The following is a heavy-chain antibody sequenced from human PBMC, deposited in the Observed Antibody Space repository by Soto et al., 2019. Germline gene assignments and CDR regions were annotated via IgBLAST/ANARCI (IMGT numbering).Heavy chain of an antibody. V-gene: IGHV1-18*01. CDR3: VVAARPYYSDC. CDR1: GYTFTSYG. D-gene: IGHD2-15*01. Sequence: QVQLVQSGAEVKKPGASVKVSCKASGYTFTSYGISWVRQAPGQGLEWMGWISAYNGNTNYAQKLQGRVTMTPDTARSTGYRELRSLRSVDTAVYCCVVAARPYYSDCWGQGALVTVSS. J-gene: IGHJ4*02. CDR2: ISAYNGNT.